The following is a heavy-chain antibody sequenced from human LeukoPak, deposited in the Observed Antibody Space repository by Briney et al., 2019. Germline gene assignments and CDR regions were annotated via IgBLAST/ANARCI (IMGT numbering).Heavy chain of an antibody. CDR1: GYTFTSYA. Sequence: ASVKVSCKASGYTFTSYAMNWVRQAPGQGLEWMRWIDTNTGNPTYAQGFTGRFVFSLDTSVSTAYLQISSLKAEDTAVYYCARDMFPGQWGTPTSPFDYWGQGTLVTVSS. CDR3: ARDMFPGQWGTPTSPFDY. D-gene: IGHD3-16*01. V-gene: IGHV7-4-1*02. J-gene: IGHJ4*02. CDR2: IDTNTGNP.